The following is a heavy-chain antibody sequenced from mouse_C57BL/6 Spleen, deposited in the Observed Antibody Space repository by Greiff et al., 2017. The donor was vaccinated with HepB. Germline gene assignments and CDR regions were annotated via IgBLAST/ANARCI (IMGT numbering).Heavy chain of an antibody. CDR2: IYPRDGST. CDR1: GYTFTSYD. D-gene: IGHD1-1*01. Sequence: VQRVESGPELVKPGASVKLSCKASGYTFTSYDINWVKQRPGQGLEWIGWIYPRDGSTKYNEKFKGKATLTVDTSSSTAYMELHSLTSEDSAVYFCAREGYYYGSSPYYAMDYWGQGTSVTVSS. CDR3: AREGYYYGSSPYYAMDY. V-gene: IGHV1-85*01. J-gene: IGHJ4*01.